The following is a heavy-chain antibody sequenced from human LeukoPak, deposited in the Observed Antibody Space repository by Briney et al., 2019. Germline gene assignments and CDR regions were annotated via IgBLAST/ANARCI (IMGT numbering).Heavy chain of an antibody. D-gene: IGHD3-9*01. V-gene: IGHV1-2*02. CDR2: INPNSGGT. CDR1: GYTFTGYY. CDR3: ARSPHILTGENFDY. J-gene: IGHJ4*02. Sequence: ASVKVSCKASGYTFTGYYMHWVRQAPGQGLEWVGWINPNSGGTNYAQKFQDRVSMTRDTSISTAYMQSSRLRSDDTAVYFCARSPHILTGENFDYWGQGTLLTVSS.